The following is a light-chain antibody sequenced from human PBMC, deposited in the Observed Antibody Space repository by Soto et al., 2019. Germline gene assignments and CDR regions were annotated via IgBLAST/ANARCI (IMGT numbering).Light chain of an antibody. J-gene: IGKJ3*01. CDR1: QSVLYSSNNKNY. Sequence: DIVMTQSPDSLAVSLGERATINCKSSQSVLYSSNNKNYLDWYQQKPGQPPKLLIYWASTRESGVPDRFSGSGSGTDFTLTISSLQAEDVAVYYCQQYYSTPFTFGPGTKVDIE. CDR3: QQYYSTPFT. CDR2: WAS. V-gene: IGKV4-1*01.